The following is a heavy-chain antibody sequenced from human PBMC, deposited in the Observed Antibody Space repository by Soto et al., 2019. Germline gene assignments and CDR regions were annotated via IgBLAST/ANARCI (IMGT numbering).Heavy chain of an antibody. V-gene: IGHV3-21*06. Sequence: LRLSCEASGFRFNSYSMNWVRQAPQKGLEWVSLIDARSNYIYYADSVKGRFTISRDNARNSLYLQMDSLRAEDTAVYFCVRARSTDSRPDYWGQGTLVTVSS. J-gene: IGHJ4*02. CDR2: IDARSNYI. CDR1: GFRFNSYS. D-gene: IGHD3-22*01. CDR3: VRARSTDSRPDY.